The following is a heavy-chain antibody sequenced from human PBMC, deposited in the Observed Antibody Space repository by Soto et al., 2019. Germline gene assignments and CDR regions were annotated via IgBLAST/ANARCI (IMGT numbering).Heavy chain of an antibody. V-gene: IGHV3-74*01. CDR2: INSDGSTT. CDR1: GFTFSSYW. D-gene: IGHD1-26*01. J-gene: IGHJ6*02. Sequence: EVQLVESGGGLVQPGGSLRLSCAASGFTFSSYWMNWVRQAPGKGLVWVSRINSDGSTTGYVDSVKGRFTISRDNAKKTLYLQMNSLGGEDTAVYYCARWDQIASYYGMDVWGQGTTVTVSS. CDR3: ARWDQIASYYGMDV.